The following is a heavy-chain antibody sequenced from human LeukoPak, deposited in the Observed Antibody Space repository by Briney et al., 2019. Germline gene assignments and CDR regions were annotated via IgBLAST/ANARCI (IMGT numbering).Heavy chain of an antibody. V-gene: IGHV3-66*01. CDR3: ARDDPDPHFYYGMDV. Sequence: PGGSLRLSCTASGFTVSSNYMSWVRQAPGKGLEWVSVIYSGGNTYYAGSVKGRFTISRDNSKNTLYLQMNSLRVEDTAVYYCARDDPDPHFYYGMDVWGQGTTVTVSS. CDR1: GFTVSSNY. CDR2: IYSGGNT. J-gene: IGHJ6*02.